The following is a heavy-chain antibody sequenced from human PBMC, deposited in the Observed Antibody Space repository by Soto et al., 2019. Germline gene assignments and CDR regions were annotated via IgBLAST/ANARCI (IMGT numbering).Heavy chain of an antibody. CDR2: IYYSGST. Sequence: SETLSLTCTVSGGSISSYYWSWIRQPPGKGLEWIVYIYYSGSTNYNPALKSRVTISVDTSKNQFSLKLSSVTAADTAVYYCARAGHSSSWYWYWFDPWGQGTLVTVSS. D-gene: IGHD6-13*01. CDR1: GGSISSYY. J-gene: IGHJ5*02. CDR3: ARAGHSSSWYWYWFDP. V-gene: IGHV4-59*01.